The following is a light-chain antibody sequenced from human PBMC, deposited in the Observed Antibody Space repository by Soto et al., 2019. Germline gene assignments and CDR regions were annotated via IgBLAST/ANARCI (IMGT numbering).Light chain of an antibody. J-gene: IGKJ4*01. CDR1: QSIGSW. Sequence: DILLTQSPSTLSASVGDRVTISCRTGQSIGSWLAWYQLKPGKAPKLMIYDASSLESGVPSRFTGSGSETEFTLTIISLQPDDVASYYCQQYYSYPLIFGGGTKVDIK. CDR3: QQYYSYPLI. CDR2: DAS. V-gene: IGKV1-5*01.